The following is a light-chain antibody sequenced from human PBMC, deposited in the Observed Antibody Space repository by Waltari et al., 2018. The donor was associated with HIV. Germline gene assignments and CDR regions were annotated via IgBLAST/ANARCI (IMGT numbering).Light chain of an antibody. J-gene: IGLJ3*02. CDR3: QSYDNSLSGHWG. CDR1: SSNIGAGHD. Sequence: QSVLTQPPSLSGAPGQRVTISCTGSSSNIGAGHDVHWYQQLPGTAPKLIIYGNPMRPAGVPDRFSASKSGTSASLAITGLQAEDEGTYYGQSYDNSLSGHWGFGGGTKLTVL. V-gene: IGLV1-40*01. CDR2: GNP.